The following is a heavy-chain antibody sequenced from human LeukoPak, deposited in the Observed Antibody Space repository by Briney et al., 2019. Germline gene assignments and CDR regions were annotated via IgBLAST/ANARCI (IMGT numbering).Heavy chain of an antibody. CDR3: ARAQADYYDSTETYYFDY. V-gene: IGHV4-30-2*01. Sequence: SETLSLTCAVSGGSISSGGYSWSWIRQPPGKGLEWIGYIYHSGSTYYNPSLKSRVTISVDRSKNQFSLKLSSVTAADTAVYYCARAQADYYDSTETYYFDYWGQGTLVTVSS. D-gene: IGHD3-22*01. J-gene: IGHJ4*02. CDR2: IYHSGST. CDR1: GGSISSGGYS.